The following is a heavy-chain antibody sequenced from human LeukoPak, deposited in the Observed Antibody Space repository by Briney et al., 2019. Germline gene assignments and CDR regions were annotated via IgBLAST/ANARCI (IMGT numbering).Heavy chain of an antibody. Sequence: ASVKVSCKASGYTFTSYGISWVRQAPGQGLEWMGWISAYNGNTNYAQKLQGRVTMTTDTSTSTAYMELRSLRSDDTAVYYCARGRGRGSNGSPGNNWFDPWGQGTLVTVSS. CDR2: ISAYNGNT. CDR3: ARGRGRGSNGSPGNNWFDP. J-gene: IGHJ5*02. CDR1: GYTFTSYG. V-gene: IGHV1-18*01. D-gene: IGHD3-10*01.